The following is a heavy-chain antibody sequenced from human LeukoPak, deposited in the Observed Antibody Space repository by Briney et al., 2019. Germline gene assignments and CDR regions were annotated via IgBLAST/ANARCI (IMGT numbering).Heavy chain of an antibody. D-gene: IGHD1-20*01. CDR1: GLSFSAST. J-gene: IGHJ6*02. Sequence: PGGSLRLSCAASGLSFSASTMTWVRQAPGKGLEWVADITGTTFYTHYADSVKGRFTISRDNANYTLYLQMSSLRVEDTAIYYCAKYVANWNPGGMGVWGQGTTVAVSS. CDR3: AKYVANWNPGGMGV. V-gene: IGHV3-21*06. CDR2: ITGTTFYT.